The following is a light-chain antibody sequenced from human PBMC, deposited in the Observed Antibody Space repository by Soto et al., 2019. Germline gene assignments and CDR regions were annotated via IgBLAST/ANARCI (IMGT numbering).Light chain of an antibody. CDR1: SSDIGDYDY. CDR2: EVN. CDR3: TSYSCTNKLL. J-gene: IGLJ2*01. Sequence: QSALTQPPSASGSPGQSVTISCSGTSSDIGDYDYVSWYQQHPGKVPKLIISEVNMRPSGVPDRFSASKSGNTASLAVSGLQAEDVAHYYGTSYSCTNKLLFGGGTELTVL. V-gene: IGLV2-8*01.